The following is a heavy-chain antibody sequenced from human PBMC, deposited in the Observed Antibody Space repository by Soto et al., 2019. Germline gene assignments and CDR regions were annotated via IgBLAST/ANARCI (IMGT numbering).Heavy chain of an antibody. J-gene: IGHJ4*02. V-gene: IGHV4-31*03. Sequence: QVQLQESGPGLVKPSQTLSLTCTVSGDSISSGGYYWSWFRQHPGKGLEWIGYIYYSGSTHYHPSLKSRVNISVDTSKNQFSLKLSSVTAADTAVYYCARVTYGDPFDYWDQGNLVTVSS. D-gene: IGHD4-17*01. CDR1: GDSISSGGYY. CDR3: ARVTYGDPFDY. CDR2: IYYSGST.